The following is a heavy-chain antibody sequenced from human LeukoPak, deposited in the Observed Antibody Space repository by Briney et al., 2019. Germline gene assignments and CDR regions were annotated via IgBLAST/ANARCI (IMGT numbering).Heavy chain of an antibody. Sequence: SETLSLTCTVSGGSISSSSYYWGWIRQPPVKGLEWIGSIYYSGSTYYNPSLKSRVTISVDTSKNQFSLKLSSVTAADTAVYYCARGNSGSSNDYWGQGTLVTVSS. J-gene: IGHJ4*02. V-gene: IGHV4-39*07. D-gene: IGHD1-26*01. CDR2: IYYSGST. CDR1: GGSISSSSYY. CDR3: ARGNSGSSNDY.